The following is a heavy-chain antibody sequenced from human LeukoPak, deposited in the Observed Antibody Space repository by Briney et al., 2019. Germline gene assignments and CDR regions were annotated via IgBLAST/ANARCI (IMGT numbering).Heavy chain of an antibody. D-gene: IGHD1-26*01. CDR1: GVTFSSYA. V-gene: IGHV3-23*01. CDR2: ICGSGGST. J-gene: IGHJ4*01. CDR3: AKAMLIVGGRWDDY. Sequence: GGSLRLSCAASGVTFSSYAMSWVRQAPGKGLEWVSAICGSGGSTYYADSVKGRFTISRDNSKNTLYLQMNSLRAEDTAVYYCAKAMLIVGGRWDDYWGQGTLVTVSS.